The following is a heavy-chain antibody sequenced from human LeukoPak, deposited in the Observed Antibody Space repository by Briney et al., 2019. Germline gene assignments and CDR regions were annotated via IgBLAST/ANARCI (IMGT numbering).Heavy chain of an antibody. V-gene: IGHV4-39*01. J-gene: IGHJ3*02. CDR3: ASEILGYRSSTSCYPNDAFDI. D-gene: IGHD2-2*01. CDR2: IYYSGST. CDR1: GGSISSSSYY. Sequence: SETLSLTCTVSGGSISSSSYYWGWIRQPPGKGLEWIGSIYYSGSTYYNPSLKSRVTISVDTSKNQFSLKLSSVTAADTAVYYCASEILGYRSSTSCYPNDAFDIWGQGTMVTVSS.